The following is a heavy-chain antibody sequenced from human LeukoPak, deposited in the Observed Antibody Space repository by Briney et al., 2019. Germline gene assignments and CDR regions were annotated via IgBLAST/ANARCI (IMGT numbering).Heavy chain of an antibody. CDR2: IRYDGSNK. CDR1: GFTFRSYG. Sequence: GGSLRLSCAASGFTFRSYGMHWVRQAPGKGLEWVAFIRYDGSNKYYADSVKGRFTISRDNSKNTLYLQMNSLRAEDTAVYYCAKVGATRSYIWGQGTMVTVSS. J-gene: IGHJ3*02. V-gene: IGHV3-30*02. CDR3: AKVGATRSYI. D-gene: IGHD1-26*01.